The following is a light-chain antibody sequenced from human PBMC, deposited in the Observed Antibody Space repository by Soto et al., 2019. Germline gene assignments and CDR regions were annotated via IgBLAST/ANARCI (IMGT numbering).Light chain of an antibody. CDR2: GAS. Sequence: EIVLTQSPGTLSLSPWERATLSCRASQSVSSSYLAWYQQKPGQAPRLLIYGASSRATGVPDRFSGSGSGTDSTLTISRLEPEDFAVYYCQQFSSYPLTFGGGTKVDIK. CDR3: QQFSSYPLT. V-gene: IGKV3-20*01. CDR1: QSVSSSY. J-gene: IGKJ4*01.